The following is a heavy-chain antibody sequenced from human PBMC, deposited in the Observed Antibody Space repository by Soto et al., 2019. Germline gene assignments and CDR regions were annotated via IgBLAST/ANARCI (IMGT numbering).Heavy chain of an antibody. Sequence: PGGSLRLSCAASGFPFSSCGMHWVRQAPGKGLDWVGVIWYDGSNKDYAESVKGRFTISRDNSKNMLYLQMNSLGADDTAVYYCASSINWGQGTLVTVSS. V-gene: IGHV3-33*03. J-gene: IGHJ4*02. CDR1: GFPFSSCG. CDR3: ASSIN. CDR2: IWYDGSNK.